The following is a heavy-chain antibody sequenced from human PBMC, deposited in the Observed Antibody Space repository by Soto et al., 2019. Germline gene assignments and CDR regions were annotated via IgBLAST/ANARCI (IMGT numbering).Heavy chain of an antibody. CDR1: GFTFSSYA. D-gene: IGHD1-26*01. Sequence: PGGSLRLSCAASGFTFSSYAMHWVRQAPGKGLEWVAVISYDGSNKYYADSVKGRFTISRDNSKNTLYLQMNSLRAEDTAVYYCARDGKLYYFDYWGQGTLVTVS. V-gene: IGHV3-30-3*01. CDR2: ISYDGSNK. J-gene: IGHJ4*02. CDR3: ARDGKLYYFDY.